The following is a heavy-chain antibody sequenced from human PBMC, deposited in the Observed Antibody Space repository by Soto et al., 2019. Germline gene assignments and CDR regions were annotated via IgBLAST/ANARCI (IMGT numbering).Heavy chain of an antibody. Sequence: SGGSLRLSCAASGFTFSSYSMNWVRQAPGKGLEWVSYISSSSSTIYYADSVKGRFTISRDNAKNSLYLQMNSLRDEDTAVYYCARGCCNRNYAPDGFGIWGQGTMVTVSS. V-gene: IGHV3-48*02. CDR3: ARGCCNRNYAPDGFGI. D-gene: IGHD1-7*01. J-gene: IGHJ3*02. CDR1: GFTFSSYS. CDR2: ISSSSSTI.